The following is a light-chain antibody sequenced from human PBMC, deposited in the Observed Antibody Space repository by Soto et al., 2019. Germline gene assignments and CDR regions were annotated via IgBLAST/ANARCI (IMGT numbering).Light chain of an antibody. J-gene: IGKJ5*01. V-gene: IGKV3-20*01. CDR1: QSINSDY. Sequence: EIVLTQSPGTLSLSPGIRATLSCRASQSINSDYLAWYQHKPGQAPRLLIYGASSRATGIPDRFSGSGSGTDFTLTINRVEPEDFVVYYCHQYGSSPITFGQGTRLEIK. CDR3: HQYGSSPIT. CDR2: GAS.